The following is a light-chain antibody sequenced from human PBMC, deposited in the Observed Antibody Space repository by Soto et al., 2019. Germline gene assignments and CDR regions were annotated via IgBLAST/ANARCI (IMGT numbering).Light chain of an antibody. Sequence: EIVLTQSPATLSLSPGETATLSCRASQSVSSYLAWYQQKPGQAPRLLIYDASSRATGIPARFSGSGSGTDFTLTISSLEPEDFAVYYCHQRAHWPTLTFGGGTKVEIK. V-gene: IGKV3-11*01. CDR2: DAS. CDR3: HQRAHWPTLT. J-gene: IGKJ4*01. CDR1: QSVSSY.